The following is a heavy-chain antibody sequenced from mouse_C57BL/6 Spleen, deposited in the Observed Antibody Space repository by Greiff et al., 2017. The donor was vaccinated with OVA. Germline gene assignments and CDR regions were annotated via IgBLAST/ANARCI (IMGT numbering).Heavy chain of an antibody. Sequence: VQLQESGAELVRPGASVTLSCKASGYTFTDYEMHWVKQTPVHGLEWIGAIDPETGGTAYNQKFKGKAILTADKSSSTAYMELRSLTSEDSAVYYCTRDSNYGLDYYAMDYWGQGTSVTVSS. CDR1: GYTFTDYE. CDR3: TRDSNYGLDYYAMDY. D-gene: IGHD2-5*01. J-gene: IGHJ4*01. V-gene: IGHV1-15*01. CDR2: IDPETGGT.